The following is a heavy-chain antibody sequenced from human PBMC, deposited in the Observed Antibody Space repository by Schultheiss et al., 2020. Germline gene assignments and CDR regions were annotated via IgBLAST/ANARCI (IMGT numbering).Heavy chain of an antibody. CDR1: GGTFSSYA. J-gene: IGHJ5*02. Sequence: AVKVSCKASGGTFSSYAISWVRQAPGQGLEWMGRIIPILGIANYAQKFQGRVTMTTDTSTSTAYMELRSLRSDDTAVYYCARGGRLLTYYDFWSGGNRPGVGWFDPWGPGTLVTVSS. D-gene: IGHD3-3*01. CDR3: ARGGRLLTYYDFWSGGNRPGVGWFDP. CDR2: IIPILGIA. V-gene: IGHV1-69*04.